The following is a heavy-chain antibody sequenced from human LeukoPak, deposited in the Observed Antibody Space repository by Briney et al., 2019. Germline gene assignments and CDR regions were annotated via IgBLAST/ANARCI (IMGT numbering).Heavy chain of an antibody. J-gene: IGHJ5*02. V-gene: IGHV4-39*01. CDR2: IYYSGST. CDR3: AGRVSGYEWGNWFDP. D-gene: IGHD5-12*01. Sequence: PSETLSLTCTVSGGSISSSSYYWGWVRQPPGKGLEWIGSIYYSGSTYYNPSLKSRVTISVDTSKNQFSLKLSSVTAADTAVYYCAGRVSGYEWGNWFDPWGQGTLVTVSS. CDR1: GGSISSSSYY.